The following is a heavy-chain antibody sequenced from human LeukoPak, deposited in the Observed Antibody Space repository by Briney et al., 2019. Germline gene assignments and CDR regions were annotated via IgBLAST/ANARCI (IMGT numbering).Heavy chain of an antibody. J-gene: IGHJ4*02. CDR1: GFTFSSYW. CDR2: IKQDGSEK. Sequence: PGGSLRLSCAASGFTFSSYWMSWVRQAPGKGLEWVANIKQDGSEKYYVDSVKGRFTISRDNAKNSLYLQMNSLRAEDTALYYCAKGRWFGELLYLRFDYWGQGTLVTVSS. V-gene: IGHV3-7*03. CDR3: AKGRWFGELLYLRFDY. D-gene: IGHD3-10*01.